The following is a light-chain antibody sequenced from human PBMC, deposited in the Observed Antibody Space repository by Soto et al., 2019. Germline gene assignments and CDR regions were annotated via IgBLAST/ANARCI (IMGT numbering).Light chain of an antibody. CDR1: NIGSES. Sequence: SYELPQPPSVSVAPGNTARISCGGNNIGSESVHWYQQKPGQAPILGIYYDRDRPSGIPERFSGSNSGNTATLTISRFEAGDEADYYCQVWDGSSYHQVYGGGTKLTVL. CDR3: QVWDGSSYHQV. CDR2: YDR. V-gene: IGLV3-21*04. J-gene: IGLJ3*02.